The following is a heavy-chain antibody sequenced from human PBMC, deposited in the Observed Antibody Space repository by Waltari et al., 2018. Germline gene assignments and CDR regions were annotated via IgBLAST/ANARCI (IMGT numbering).Heavy chain of an antibody. D-gene: IGHD2-15*01. V-gene: IGHV4-4*02. CDR1: GDSMSENYW. Sequence: QLQLQQSGPGLVPPSESLSLTCVVSGDSMSENYWWSWVRQSPEKGLEWIGQIPRSGRTYYNPSLQSRVSVSMDTSNNKFFLKLSSAIAADTAVYYCARDRGRGLYFDSWGQGTLVTVSP. J-gene: IGHJ4*02. CDR2: IPRSGRT. CDR3: ARDRGRGLYFDS.